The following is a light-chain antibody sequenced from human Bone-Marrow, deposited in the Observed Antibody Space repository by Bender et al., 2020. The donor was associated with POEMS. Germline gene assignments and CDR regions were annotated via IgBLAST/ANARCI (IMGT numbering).Light chain of an antibody. V-gene: IGLV2-14*03. J-gene: IGLJ3*02. CDR1: SSDSGGYNY. CDR2: DVN. CDR3: ISYTSSSTLV. Sequence: QSALTQPASVSGSPGQSITISCTGTSSDSGGYNYVSWYQQHPGKAPKLMILDVNNRPSGVSNRFSGSKSGNTASLTISGLQAEDEADYFCISYTSSSTLVFGGGTKLTVL.